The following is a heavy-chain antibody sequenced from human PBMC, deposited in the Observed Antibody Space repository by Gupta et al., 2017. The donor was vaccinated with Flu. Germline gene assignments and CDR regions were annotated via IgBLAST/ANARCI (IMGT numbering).Heavy chain of an antibody. J-gene: IGHJ6*02. CDR1: GGSFSGYY. V-gene: IGHV4-34*01. CDR3: ARGHSPRITMVRGVISYYYYGMDV. D-gene: IGHD3-10*01. CDR2: INHSGST. Sequence: QVQLQQRGAGLLKPSETLSTTCAVYGGSFSGYYWSWISQPPGKGLEWIGEINHSGSTNYNPSLKSRVTISVDTSKNQFSLKLSSVTAADTAVYYCARGHSPRITMVRGVISYYYYGMDVWGQGTTVTVSS.